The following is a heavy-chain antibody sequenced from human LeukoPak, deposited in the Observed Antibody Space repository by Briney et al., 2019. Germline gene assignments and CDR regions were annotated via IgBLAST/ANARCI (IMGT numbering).Heavy chain of an antibody. CDR3: YRDGIILASKESFDI. CDR2: SIGYIGNT. J-gene: IGHJ3*02. V-gene: IGHV1-18*01. Sequence: ASVKLSCKASVYTCTIYSTSWVRHAPGQGLEWMGWSIGYIGNTNYTQNLQGRVTMTTESSTSTDYMELRSMRSDDTAVNYCYRDGIILASKESFDIWGQGTMVTVSS. D-gene: IGHD3-3*02. CDR1: VYTCTIYS.